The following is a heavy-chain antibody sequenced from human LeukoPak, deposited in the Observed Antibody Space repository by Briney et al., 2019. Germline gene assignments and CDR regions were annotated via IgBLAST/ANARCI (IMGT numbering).Heavy chain of an antibody. Sequence: PGGSLRLSCAASGFTFRTYWMSWVRQAPGKGLEWVANIKGDGSEKYYGDSVKGRFTISRDNAKNSLYLEMNSLRVEDTAMYYCARDSSGYQWGQGTLVTVSS. J-gene: IGHJ4*02. CDR2: IKGDGSEK. CDR3: ARDSSGYQ. CDR1: GFTFRTYW. V-gene: IGHV3-7*01. D-gene: IGHD3-22*01.